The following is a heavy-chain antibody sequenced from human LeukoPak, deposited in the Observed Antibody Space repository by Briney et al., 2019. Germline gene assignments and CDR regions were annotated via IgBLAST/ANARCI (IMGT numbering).Heavy chain of an antibody. Sequence: SETLSLTCAVYGGSFSGYYWSWIRQPPGKGLEWIGYIYYSGSTNYNPSLKSRVTISVDTSKNQFSLKLSSVTAADTAVYYCARQNYDFWSGQYYFDYWGQGTLVTVSS. D-gene: IGHD3-3*01. V-gene: IGHV4-59*08. J-gene: IGHJ4*02. CDR2: IYYSGST. CDR1: GGSFSGYY. CDR3: ARQNYDFWSGQYYFDY.